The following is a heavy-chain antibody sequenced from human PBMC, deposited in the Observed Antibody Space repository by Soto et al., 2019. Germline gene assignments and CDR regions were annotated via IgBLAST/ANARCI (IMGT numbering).Heavy chain of an antibody. CDR3: AHASYCSGGICYYDWFDR. CDR1: GFSLSTSGVG. D-gene: IGHD2-15*01. Sequence: QITLKESGPTLVKPTQTLTLTCTFSGFSLSTSGVGVGWIRQPPGKALEWLALIYWDDDKRYSPSLKSRLTITKDTFKNQVVLTMTNMDPVDTATYYCAHASYCSGGICYYDWFDRWGQGTLVTVSS. J-gene: IGHJ5*02. CDR2: IYWDDDK. V-gene: IGHV2-5*02.